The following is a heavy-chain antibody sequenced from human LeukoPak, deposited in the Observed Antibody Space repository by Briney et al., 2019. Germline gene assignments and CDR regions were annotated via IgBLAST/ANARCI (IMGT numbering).Heavy chain of an antibody. V-gene: IGHV4-59*01. CDR2: IYYSGST. Sequence: SETLSLTCTVSGGSISSYYWSWIRQPPGKGLEWIGYIYYSGSTNYNPSLKSRVTISVDTSKNQFSLKLSSVTAADTAVYYCARDREFWYFDLWGRGTLVAVSS. D-gene: IGHD3-10*01. CDR1: GGSISSYY. J-gene: IGHJ2*01. CDR3: ARDREFWYFDL.